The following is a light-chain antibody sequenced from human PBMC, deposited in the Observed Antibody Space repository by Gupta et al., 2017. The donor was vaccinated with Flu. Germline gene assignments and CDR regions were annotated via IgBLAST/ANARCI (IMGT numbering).Light chain of an antibody. CDR3: QQYGSSPLWT. CDR2: GAS. CDR1: PSVSSSY. V-gene: IGKV3-20*01. J-gene: IGKJ1*01. Sequence: ELVLPQSPGTLSLSPGVRATLSCRASPSVSSSYLAWYQQKPGQAPRLLIYGASSRATGIPDRFSGSGSGTDFTLTISRLEPEDFAVYYCQQYGSSPLWTFGQGTRVEIK.